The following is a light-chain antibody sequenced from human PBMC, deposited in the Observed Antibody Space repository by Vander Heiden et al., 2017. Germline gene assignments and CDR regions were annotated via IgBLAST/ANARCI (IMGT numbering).Light chain of an antibody. CDR3: QQYNGYPT. V-gene: IGKV1-5*03. J-gene: IGKJ1*01. CDR2: KAS. Sequence: DIQMTQSPSTLSASFGDRLTITCRASQSVGSWVAWYQKKPGRAPRPLIFKASTLQSGVPSRFSRRGAGNEFTLTISSLQPDDFATYYCQQYNGYPTFGQGTKVEIK. CDR1: QSVGSW.